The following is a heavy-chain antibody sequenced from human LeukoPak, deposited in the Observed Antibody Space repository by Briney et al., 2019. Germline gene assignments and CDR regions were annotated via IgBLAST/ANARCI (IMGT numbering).Heavy chain of an antibody. V-gene: IGHV1-2*02. CDR2: INPKSGGT. CDR1: GYTFTGYY. Sequence: GASVKVSCKASGYTFTGYYMHWVRQTPGQGLEWMGWINPKSGGTNYEQKFQGRVTMTRDTSISTAYMELSRLRSDDTAVYYCARVAAEVVGVPGAIGFGWLRRDYYYMDVWGKGTTVTVSS. D-gene: IGHD2-2*02. J-gene: IGHJ6*03. CDR3: ARVAAEVVGVPGAIGFGWLRRDYYYMDV.